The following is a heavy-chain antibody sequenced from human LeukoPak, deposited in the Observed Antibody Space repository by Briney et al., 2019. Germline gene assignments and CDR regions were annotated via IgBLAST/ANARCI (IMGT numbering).Heavy chain of an antibody. CDR2: INHSGST. CDR3: ARGRGGNYDILTGQPSYFDY. CDR1: GGSFSGYY. V-gene: IGHV4-34*01. Sequence: SEPLSLTCAVYGGSFSGYYWSWIRQPPGKGLEWIGEINHSGSTNYNSSLKSRVTISVDTSKNQFYLKLSSVTAADTAVYYCARGRGGNYDILTGQPSYFDYWGQGTLVIVSS. D-gene: IGHD3-9*01. J-gene: IGHJ4*02.